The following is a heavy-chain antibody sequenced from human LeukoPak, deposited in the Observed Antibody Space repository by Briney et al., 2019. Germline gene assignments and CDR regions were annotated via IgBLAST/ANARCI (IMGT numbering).Heavy chain of an antibody. CDR3: ARGRVVVTAKGVYYYYYMDV. J-gene: IGHJ6*03. V-gene: IGHV3-74*01. Sequence: PGGSLRLSCAASGFTFSSYWMHWVRQAPGKGLVWVSRINSDGSGTSYADSVKGRFTISRDNAKNTLYLQMNSLRAEDTAVYYCARGRVVVTAKGVYYYYYMDVWGKGTTVTISS. D-gene: IGHD2-21*02. CDR2: INSDGSGT. CDR1: GFTFSSYW.